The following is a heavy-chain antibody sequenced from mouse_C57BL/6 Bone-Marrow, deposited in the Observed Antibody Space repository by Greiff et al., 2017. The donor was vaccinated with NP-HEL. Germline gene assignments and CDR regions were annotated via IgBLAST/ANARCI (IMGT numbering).Heavy chain of an antibody. CDR3: ARYPLVAHYAMDY. J-gene: IGHJ4*01. CDR2: IRNKANGYTT. V-gene: IGHV7-3*01. D-gene: IGHD1-1*01. CDR1: GFTFTDYY. Sequence: EVQRVESGGGLVQPGGSLSLSCAASGFTFTDYYMSWVRQPPGKALEWLGFIRNKANGYTTEYSASVKGRFTISRDNSQSILYLQMNALRAEDSATYYCARYPLVAHYAMDYWGQGTSVTVSS.